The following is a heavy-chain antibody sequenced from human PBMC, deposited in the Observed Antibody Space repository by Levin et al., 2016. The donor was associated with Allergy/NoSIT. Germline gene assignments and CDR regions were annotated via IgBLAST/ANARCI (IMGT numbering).Heavy chain of an antibody. D-gene: IGHD2-21*02. CDR2: IGLDGNT. V-gene: IGHV3-13*04. J-gene: IGHJ2*01. CDR3: ARDSDPTATGYFDL. CDR1: GFSFRSND. Sequence: GESLKISCAASGFSFRSNDMHWVRQTTGKGLEWVSAIGLDGNTYYSDSVKGRFTISRENAKNSLYLQMSSLRDGDTAVYYCARDSDPTATGYFDLWGRGTLVTVSS.